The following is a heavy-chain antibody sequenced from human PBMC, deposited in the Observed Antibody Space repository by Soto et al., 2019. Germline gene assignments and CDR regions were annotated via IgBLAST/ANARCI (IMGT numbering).Heavy chain of an antibody. CDR1: GYTLTELS. CDR2: FDPEDGET. V-gene: IGHV1-24*01. D-gene: IGHD1-26*01. Sequence: VKVSCKVSGYTLTELSMHWVRQAPGKGLEWMGGFDPEDGETIYAQKFQGRVTMTEDTSTDTAYMELSSLRSEDTAVYYCAPSGLVGATLFDYWGQGTLVTVSS. CDR3: APSGLVGATLFDY. J-gene: IGHJ4*02.